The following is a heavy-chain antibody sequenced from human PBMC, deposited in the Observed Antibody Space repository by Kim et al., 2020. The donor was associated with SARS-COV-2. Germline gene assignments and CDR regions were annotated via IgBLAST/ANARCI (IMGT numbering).Heavy chain of an antibody. Sequence: ADAGKGRFTISRDNSKNTLYLQMNSLRAEDTAVYYCAKDSAHTAREPPDVWGKGTTVTVSS. CDR3: AKDSAHTAREPPDV. D-gene: IGHD1-26*01. V-gene: IGHV3-23*01. J-gene: IGHJ6*04.